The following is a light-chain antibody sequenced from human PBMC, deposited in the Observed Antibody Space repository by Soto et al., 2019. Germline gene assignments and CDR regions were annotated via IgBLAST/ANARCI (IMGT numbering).Light chain of an antibody. J-gene: IGKJ3*01. Sequence: EIVLTQSPATLSLSPGERATLSCRASQSVSSYLAWYQQKPGQAPRLLIYEASNRATGIPARFSGSGSGTDFTLTISSLEPEDFAVYHCQQRSDWLFTFGPGTKVDIK. CDR3: QQRSDWLFT. CDR1: QSVSSY. CDR2: EAS. V-gene: IGKV3-11*01.